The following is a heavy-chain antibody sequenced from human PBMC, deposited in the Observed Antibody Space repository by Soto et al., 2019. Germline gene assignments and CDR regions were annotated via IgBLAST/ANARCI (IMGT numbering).Heavy chain of an antibody. J-gene: IGHJ4*02. CDR1: GYTFTSYY. Sequence: QVQLVQSGAEVKKPGASVKVSCKASGYTFTSYYMHWVRQAPGQGLEWMGIINPSGGSTSYAQKFKGRVNMTRDTSTSTVYMELSSLRSEDTAVYYCARDSKYSYDSSGYSGDYWGQGTLVTVSS. D-gene: IGHD3-22*01. CDR2: INPSGGST. V-gene: IGHV1-46*01. CDR3: ARDSKYSYDSSGYSGDY.